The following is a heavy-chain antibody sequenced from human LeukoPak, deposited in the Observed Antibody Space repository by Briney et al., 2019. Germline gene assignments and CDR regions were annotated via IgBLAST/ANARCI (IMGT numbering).Heavy chain of an antibody. CDR3: ARGHRFDP. CDR2: INHSGST. J-gene: IGHJ5*02. V-gene: IGHV4-34*01. Sequence: PPETLSLTCAVYGGSFSGYYWSWIRQPPGKGLEWIGEINHSGSTNYNPSLKSRVTISVDTSKNQFSLKLSSVTAADTAVYYCARGHRFDPWGQGTLVTVSS. CDR1: GGSFSGYY.